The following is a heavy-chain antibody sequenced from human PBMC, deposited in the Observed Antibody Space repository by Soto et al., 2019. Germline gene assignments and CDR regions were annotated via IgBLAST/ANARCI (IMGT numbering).Heavy chain of an antibody. CDR1: GGSISSSSYY. Sequence: SETLSLTCTVSGGSISSSSYYWGWIRQPPGKGLEWIGSIYYSGSTYYNPSLKSRVAISVDTSKNQFSLKLSSVTAADTAVYYCARDDDTTSHYGMLTWGQGSQVTVSS. CDR2: IYYSGST. CDR3: ARDDDTTSHYGMLT. J-gene: IGHJ4*02. V-gene: IGHV4-39*02. D-gene: IGHD3-22*01.